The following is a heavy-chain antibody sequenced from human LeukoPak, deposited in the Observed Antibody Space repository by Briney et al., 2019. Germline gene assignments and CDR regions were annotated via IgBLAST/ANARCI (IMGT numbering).Heavy chain of an antibody. J-gene: IGHJ4*02. D-gene: IGHD5-24*01. V-gene: IGHV3-48*01. Sequence: PGGSLRLSCAASGFIFSSYGMNWVRQAPGKGLEWVSFISGSSTTIYYAACVKGRFTISRDNAKNSLYLQMNSVRAEDTAVYYCASSDGLKWGQGTLVTVSS. CDR3: ASSDGLK. CDR1: GFIFSSYG. CDR2: ISGSSTTI.